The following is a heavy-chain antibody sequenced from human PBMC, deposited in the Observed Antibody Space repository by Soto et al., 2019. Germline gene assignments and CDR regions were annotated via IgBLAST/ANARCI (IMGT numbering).Heavy chain of an antibody. CDR2: ISHDGSDK. J-gene: IGHJ4*02. CDR3: ARWHTGVDF. Sequence: QVQLVESGGGVVQPGRSLRLSCVISGFTFSNYGMHWLRQAPGKGLEWVAVISHDGSDKHHADSVKGRFTISRDNSKNTLYMQMNSLRVEDTAMYYCARWHTGVDFWGQGTLVTVSS. V-gene: IGHV3-30*03. CDR1: GFTFSNYG. D-gene: IGHD2-8*02.